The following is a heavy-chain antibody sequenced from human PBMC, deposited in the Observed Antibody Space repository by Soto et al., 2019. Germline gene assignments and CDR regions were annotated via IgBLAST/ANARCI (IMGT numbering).Heavy chain of an antibody. CDR1: GGSIISSSYY. V-gene: IGHV4-61*05. J-gene: IGHJ4*02. Sequence: SETLSLTCTVSGGSIISSSYYWGWIRQPPGKGLEWIGYIYYSGSTNYNPSLKSRVTISVDTSKNQFSLKLSSVTAADTAVYYCARVDSSGWSAGDYFDYWGQGTLVTVSS. CDR2: IYYSGST. CDR3: ARVDSSGWSAGDYFDY. D-gene: IGHD6-19*01.